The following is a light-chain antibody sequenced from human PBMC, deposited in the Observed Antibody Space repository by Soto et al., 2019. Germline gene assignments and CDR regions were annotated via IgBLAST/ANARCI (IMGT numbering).Light chain of an antibody. V-gene: IGKV3-15*01. CDR2: GAS. Sequence: MTQTPSTLPASVGDTVSILCRASQSVSTNLAWYQQKPGQVPSLLIYGASTRASGIPARFSGSGSGTEFTLTIGSLQSEDFAVYYCQQYSSSPSFGQGTRLEIK. CDR1: QSVSTN. J-gene: IGKJ5*01. CDR3: QQYSSSPS.